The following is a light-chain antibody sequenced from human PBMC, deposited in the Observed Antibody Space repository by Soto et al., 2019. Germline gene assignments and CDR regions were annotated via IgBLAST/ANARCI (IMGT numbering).Light chain of an antibody. CDR3: QQYNSMLS. CDR2: DAS. CDR1: HDVSRN. J-gene: IGKJ4*01. V-gene: IGKV1-33*01. Sequence: DIQMTQSPSSLSASVGDRVTIACQSSHDVSRNLNWFQQKTGEAPKLLIYDASDLERGVPSRFSASGSGTDFTFTISSLQPEDVATYYCQQYNSMLSFGGGT.